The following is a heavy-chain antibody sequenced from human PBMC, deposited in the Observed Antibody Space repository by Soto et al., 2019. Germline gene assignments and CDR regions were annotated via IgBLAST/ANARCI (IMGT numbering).Heavy chain of an antibody. V-gene: IGHV3-23*01. CDR3: AKFSQGWLLSNPLSTFFDP. CDR2: ISASGATT. CDR1: GFTFSDYA. Sequence: GGSLRLSCAASGFTFSDYAMSWVRQAPGQGLKLVSGISASGATTFYADSVKGRFTISRDNSKKTLYLQMNGLRAEDTAVYYCAKFSQGWLLSNPLSTFFDPWGQGTLVIVSS. D-gene: IGHD3-22*01. J-gene: IGHJ5*02.